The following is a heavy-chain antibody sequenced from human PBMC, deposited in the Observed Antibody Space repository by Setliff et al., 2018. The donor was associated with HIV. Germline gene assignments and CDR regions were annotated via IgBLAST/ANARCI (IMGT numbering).Heavy chain of an antibody. CDR2: INHSGST. CDR1: GGSFSGYY. V-gene: IGHV4-34*01. D-gene: IGHD2-8*01. Sequence: TLSLTCAVYGGSFSGYYWSWIRQPPGKGLEWIGEINHSGSTNYNPSLKSRVTISVDTSKNQFSLKLSSVTAADTAVYYCARAYCTNGVCYYYYYMDVWGKGTTVT. CDR3: ARAYCTNGVCYYYYYMDV. J-gene: IGHJ6*03.